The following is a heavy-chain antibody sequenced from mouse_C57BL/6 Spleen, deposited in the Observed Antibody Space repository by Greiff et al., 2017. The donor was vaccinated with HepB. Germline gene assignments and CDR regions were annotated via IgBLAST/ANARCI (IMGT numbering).Heavy chain of an antibody. CDR1: GFTFSSYA. V-gene: IGHV5-4*01. CDR2: ISDGGSYT. J-gene: IGHJ4*01. Sequence: EVQVVESGGGLVKPGGSLKLSCAASGFTFSSYAMSWVRQTPEKRLEWVATISDGGSYTYYPDNVKGRFTISRDNAKNNLYLQMSHLKAEDTAMYYCARVGTTVVAYYAMDYWGQGTSVTVSS. D-gene: IGHD1-1*01. CDR3: ARVGTTVVAYYAMDY.